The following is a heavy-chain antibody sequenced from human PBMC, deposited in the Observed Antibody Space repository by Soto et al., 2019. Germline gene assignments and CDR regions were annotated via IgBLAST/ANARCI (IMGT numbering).Heavy chain of an antibody. J-gene: IGHJ5*02. CDR3: ARDRAGDGYRNWFDP. D-gene: IGHD5-12*01. CDR2: IIPCIGTA. CDR1: GGTFSSYA. Sequence: QVQLVQSGAEVKKPGSSVKVSCKASGGTFSSYAISWVRQAPGQGLEWMGGIIPCIGTANYAQKFQGRGTITADKSTSTAHTDLSSLRSQDTAVYYCARDRAGDGYRNWFDPWGQGTLVTVSS. V-gene: IGHV1-69*06.